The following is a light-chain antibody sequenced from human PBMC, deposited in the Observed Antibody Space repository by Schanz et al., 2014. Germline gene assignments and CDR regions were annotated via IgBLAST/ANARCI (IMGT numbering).Light chain of an antibody. Sequence: QSALTQPPSASGSPGQSVTISCTGTSSDVGDYNYVSWYQQHPGKAPKLMIYEVSKRPSGVPDRFSGSKSGNTASLTISGLQAEDEADYYCSSYTSSSTLVFGGGTKLTVL. CDR2: EVS. CDR1: SSDVGDYNY. V-gene: IGLV2-8*01. J-gene: IGLJ2*01. CDR3: SSYTSSSTLV.